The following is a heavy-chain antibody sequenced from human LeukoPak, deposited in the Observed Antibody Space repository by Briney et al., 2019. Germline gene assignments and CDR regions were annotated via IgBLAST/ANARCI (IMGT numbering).Heavy chain of an antibody. Sequence: PSETLSLTCNVSGGSISSYYWSWIRQPPGKGLEWIGYIYYSGSTNYNPSLKSRITISVDTSKNQFSLKLSSVTAADTAVYYCARLSSTWYGSYYYGMDVWGRGTTVTVSS. CDR1: GGSISSYY. CDR3: ARLSSTWYGSYYYGMDV. V-gene: IGHV4-59*08. J-gene: IGHJ6*02. D-gene: IGHD6-13*01. CDR2: IYYSGST.